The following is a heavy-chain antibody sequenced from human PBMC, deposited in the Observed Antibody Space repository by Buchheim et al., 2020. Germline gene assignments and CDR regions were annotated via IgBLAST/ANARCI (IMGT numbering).Heavy chain of an antibody. CDR2: IYHSGSI. D-gene: IGHD2-15*01. V-gene: IGHV4-4*02. CDR3: ARERTICSGGICYYFDY. J-gene: IGHJ4*02. CDR1: GGSISSSNW. Sequence: QVQLQESGPGLVKPSGTLSLTCAVSGGSISSSNWWSWVRQPPGKGLEWFGKIYHSGSINYNPSLKSRVTISDDKSKNPFYMKLSSVTAADTAVYYCARERTICSGGICYYFDYWGQGTL.